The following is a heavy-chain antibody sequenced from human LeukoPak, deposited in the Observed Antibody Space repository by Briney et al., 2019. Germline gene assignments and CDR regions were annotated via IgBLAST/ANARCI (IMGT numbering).Heavy chain of an antibody. J-gene: IGHJ4*02. V-gene: IGHV4-59*01. D-gene: IGHD6-19*01. CDR2: IYYSGST. CDR1: GGSISSYY. Sequence: SETLSLTCTVSGGSISSYYWSWIRQPPGKGLEWIGYIYYSGSTNYNPSLKSRVTISVDTSKNQFSLKLSSVTAADTAVYYCARDGGSGSGDSDYWGQGTLVTVSS. CDR3: ARDGGSGSGDSDY.